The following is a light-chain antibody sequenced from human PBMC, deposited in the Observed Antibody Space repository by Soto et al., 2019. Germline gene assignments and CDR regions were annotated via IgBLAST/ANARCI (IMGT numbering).Light chain of an antibody. CDR2: EVN. Sequence: QSALTQPPSASGSPGQSVTISCTGTSSDVGRYNYVSWYQQHPGKAPKLIVYEVNKRPSGVPDRFSASKSGDTASLTVSGLQAEDEADYYCCSYAGTNNFVFGTGNKVTVL. CDR1: SSDVGRYNY. V-gene: IGLV2-8*01. J-gene: IGLJ1*01. CDR3: CSYAGTNNFV.